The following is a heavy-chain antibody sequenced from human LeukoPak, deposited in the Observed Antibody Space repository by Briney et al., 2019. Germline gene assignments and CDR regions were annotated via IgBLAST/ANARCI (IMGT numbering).Heavy chain of an antibody. CDR3: ASRAPYSSSWSHDY. J-gene: IGHJ4*02. D-gene: IGHD6-13*01. V-gene: IGHV3-30-3*01. Sequence: GGSLRLSCAASGFIFSNYAMHWVRQAPGKGLEWVAVTSYDGSGKYYADSVKGRFTISRDNSKNTLYLQMNSLRAEDTAVYYCASRAPYSSSWSHDYWGQGTLVTVSS. CDR1: GFIFSNYA. CDR2: TSYDGSGK.